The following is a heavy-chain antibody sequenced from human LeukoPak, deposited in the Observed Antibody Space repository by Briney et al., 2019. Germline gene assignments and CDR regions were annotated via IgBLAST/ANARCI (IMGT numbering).Heavy chain of an antibody. CDR1: GGSFSGYY. CDR2: INHSGST. J-gene: IGHJ4*02. Sequence: SETLSLTCAVYGGSFSGYYWSSIRQPPGKGLEWIGEINHSGSTNYNPSLKSRVTISVDTSKNQFSLKLSSVTAADTAVYYCARASGGSYDWGQGTLVTVSS. D-gene: IGHD3-16*01. CDR3: ARASGGSYD. V-gene: IGHV4-34*01.